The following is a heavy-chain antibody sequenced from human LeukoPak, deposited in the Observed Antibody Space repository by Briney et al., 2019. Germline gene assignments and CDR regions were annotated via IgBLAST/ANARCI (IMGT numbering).Heavy chain of an antibody. CDR3: AREVMTSRYFDF. Sequence: PGGSLRLSCAASGFTFTKAWMTWVRQAPGKGLEWVSVIYSSGNTYYSDSMRGRFTVSRDKSKNTVYLQFNSLRVEDTAVYYCAREVMTSRYFDFWGQGTLVTVSS. D-gene: IGHD3-22*01. V-gene: IGHV3-53*01. CDR1: GFTFTKAW. J-gene: IGHJ4*02. CDR2: IYSSGNT.